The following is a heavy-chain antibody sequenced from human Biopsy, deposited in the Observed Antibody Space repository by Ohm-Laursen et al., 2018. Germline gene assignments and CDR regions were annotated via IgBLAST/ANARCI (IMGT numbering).Heavy chain of an antibody. CDR1: GFTLSNYG. CDR2: IWYDGSSE. V-gene: IGHV3-33*01. D-gene: IGHD1-26*01. Sequence: LSLTCAASGFTLSNYGMHWVRQAPGKGLEWVAIIWYDGSSEYYADSVKGRFTISRDNSKNTVYLQMNSLRVEDTAVYYCARDPIVGSKADGMDVWGQGTTVTVSS. CDR3: ARDPIVGSKADGMDV. J-gene: IGHJ6*02.